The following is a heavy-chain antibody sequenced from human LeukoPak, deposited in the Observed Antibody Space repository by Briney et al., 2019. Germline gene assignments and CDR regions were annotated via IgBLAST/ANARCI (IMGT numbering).Heavy chain of an antibody. Sequence: SETLSLTCTVSGGSFSNYYWSWIRQPAGEGLEWIGRIYTSGSTNYNPSVTSRVTMSVDTSNNQFSLKLTSVTAADTAVYYCARQPPQYYGMDVWGQGTTVTVSS. CDR2: IYTSGST. V-gene: IGHV4-4*07. D-gene: IGHD1-14*01. CDR1: GGSFSNYY. CDR3: ARQPPQYYGMDV. J-gene: IGHJ6*02.